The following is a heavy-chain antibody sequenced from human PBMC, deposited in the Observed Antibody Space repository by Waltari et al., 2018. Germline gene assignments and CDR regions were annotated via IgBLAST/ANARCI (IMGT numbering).Heavy chain of an antibody. J-gene: IGHJ3*01. CDR3: AREAYSSSWFFDL. V-gene: IGHV3-48*04. D-gene: IGHD6-13*01. CDR1: GFTFRSYS. CDR2: IISTSSSI. Sequence: EAQLVESGGGLVQPGGSLGFSCAASGFTFRSYSMNWVRQAPGKGLEWISYIISTSSSIYYADSVRGRFTISRDNAKNSLYLQMNSLRAEDTAVYYCAREAYSSSWFFDLWGQGTVVTVSS.